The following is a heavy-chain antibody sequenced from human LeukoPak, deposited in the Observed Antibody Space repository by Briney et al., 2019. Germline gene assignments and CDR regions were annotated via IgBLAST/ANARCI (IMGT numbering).Heavy chain of an antibody. CDR3: ARHPEQSSGY. CDR2: IDPSDSYP. CDR1: GYSFTKYW. D-gene: IGHD6-19*01. J-gene: IGHJ4*02. V-gene: IGHV5-10-1*01. Sequence: GESLKISCNASGYSFTKYWIYWARQMPGKGLEWMGRIDPSDSYPNYSPSFQGHVTISVDKSISTAYLQWSSLKASDTAMYYCARHPEQSSGYWGQGTLVTVSS.